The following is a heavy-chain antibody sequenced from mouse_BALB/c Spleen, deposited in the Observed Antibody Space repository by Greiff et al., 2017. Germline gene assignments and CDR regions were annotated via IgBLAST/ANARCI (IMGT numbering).Heavy chain of an antibody. CDR3: ARSSGSWGWFAY. Sequence: QVQLKQPGAELVKPGASVKMSCKASGYTFTSYNMHWVKQTPGQGLEWIGAINPGNGDTSYNQKFKGKATLTADKSSSTAYMQLSSLTSEDSAVYYCARSSGSWGWFAYWGQGTLVTVSA. D-gene: IGHD4-1*01. J-gene: IGHJ3*01. CDR2: INPGNGDT. CDR1: GYTFTSYN. V-gene: IGHV1-12*01.